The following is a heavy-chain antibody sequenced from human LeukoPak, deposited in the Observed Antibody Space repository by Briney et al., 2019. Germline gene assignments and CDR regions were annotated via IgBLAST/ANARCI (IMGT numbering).Heavy chain of an antibody. CDR1: RGTFSSYA. CDR2: IIPIFGTA. Sequence: ASVKVSCKASRGTFSSYAISWVRQAPGQGLEWMGGIIPIFGTANYAQKFQGRVTITTDESTSTAYMELSSLRSEDTAVYYCAIGVFWTEPYYYYMDVWGKGTTVTVSS. D-gene: IGHD3/OR15-3a*01. V-gene: IGHV1-69*05. J-gene: IGHJ6*03. CDR3: AIGVFWTEPYYYYMDV.